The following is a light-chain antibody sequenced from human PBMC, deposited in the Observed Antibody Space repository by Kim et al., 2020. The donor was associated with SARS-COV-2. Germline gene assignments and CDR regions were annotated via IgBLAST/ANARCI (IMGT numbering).Light chain of an antibody. J-gene: IGKJ2*03. Sequence: ASVGDRVTITCRASQSLSNYLHWYQQKPGKVPKLLIFGASNLQSGVPSRFTGSGSGTEFTLTITNLQPEDFASYYCQQSYSTLMYSFGQGTKLEI. CDR1: QSLSNY. CDR2: GAS. CDR3: QQSYSTLMYS. V-gene: IGKV1-39*01.